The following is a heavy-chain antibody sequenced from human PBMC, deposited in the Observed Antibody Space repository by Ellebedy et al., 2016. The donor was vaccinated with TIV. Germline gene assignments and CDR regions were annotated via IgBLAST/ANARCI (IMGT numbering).Heavy chain of an antibody. J-gene: IGHJ4*02. CDR1: GGSISTYY. Sequence: SETLSLTCSVSGGSISTYYWNWIRQPPGKGLEWIGYIYYTGNTNYNPSHKSRVTISVDTSKDHFSLRLTSVTAADTAVYYCARVPFSGSYLRAYYFDSWGPGTLVTVSS. V-gene: IGHV4-59*01. CDR2: IYYTGNT. D-gene: IGHD1-26*01. CDR3: ARVPFSGSYLRAYYFDS.